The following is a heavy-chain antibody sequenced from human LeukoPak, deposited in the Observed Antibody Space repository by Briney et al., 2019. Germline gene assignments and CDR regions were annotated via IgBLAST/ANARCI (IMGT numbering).Heavy chain of an antibody. V-gene: IGHV3-30*04. J-gene: IGHJ2*01. CDR2: ISYDGSNK. CDR1: GFTFSSYA. Sequence: GGSLRLSCAASGFTFSSYAMHWVRQAPGKGLEWVAVISYDGSNKYYADSVKGRFTISRDNSKNTLYLQMNSLRAEDTAVYYCARRYFDLWGRGTLVTVSS. CDR3: ARRYFDL.